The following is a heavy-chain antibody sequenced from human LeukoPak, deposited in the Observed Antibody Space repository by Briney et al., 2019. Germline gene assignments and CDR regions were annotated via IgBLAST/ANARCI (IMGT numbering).Heavy chain of an antibody. D-gene: IGHD5-18*01. CDR1: GGSISSGGYY. CDR2: IYYSGST. V-gene: IGHV4-31*03. J-gene: IGHJ2*01. Sequence: PSETLSLTCTVSGGSISSGGYYWSWIRQHPGKGLEWIGYIYYSGSTYYNPSLKSRVTISVGTSKNQFSLKLSSVTAADTAVYYCARDISYGSYWYFDLWGRGTLVTVSS. CDR3: ARDISYGSYWYFDL.